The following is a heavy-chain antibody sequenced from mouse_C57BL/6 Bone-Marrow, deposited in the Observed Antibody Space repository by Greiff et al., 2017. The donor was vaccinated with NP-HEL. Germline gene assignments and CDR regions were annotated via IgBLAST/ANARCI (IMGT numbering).Heavy chain of an antibody. CDR2: ISDGGSYT. J-gene: IGHJ1*03. Sequence: EVKLMESGGGLVKPGGSLKLSCAASGFTFSSYAMSWVRQTPEKRLEWVATISDGGSYTYYPDNVKGRFTISRDNAKNNPYLQMSHLKSEDTAMYDGARDRGYYGSSKYFDVWGTGTTVTVSS. CDR1: GFTFSSYA. CDR3: ARDRGYYGSSKYFDV. V-gene: IGHV5-4*01. D-gene: IGHD1-1*01.